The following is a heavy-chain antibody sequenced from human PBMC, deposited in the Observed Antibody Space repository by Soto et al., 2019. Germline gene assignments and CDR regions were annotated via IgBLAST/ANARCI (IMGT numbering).Heavy chain of an antibody. CDR3: ARLTPQWPYLDY. CDR1: GGSISSGGYS. V-gene: IGHV4-30-2*01. CDR2: IYHSGST. D-gene: IGHD6-19*01. Sequence: SETLSLTCAVSGGSISSGGYSWSWIRQPPGKGLEWIGYIYHSGSTYYNPSLKSRVTISVDRSKNQFSLNLSSVTAADTAVYFCARLTPQWPYLDYWGQGTLVTVSS. J-gene: IGHJ4*02.